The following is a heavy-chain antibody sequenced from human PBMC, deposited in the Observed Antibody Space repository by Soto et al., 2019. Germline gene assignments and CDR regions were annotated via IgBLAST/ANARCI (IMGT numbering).Heavy chain of an antibody. CDR2: INAGNGNT. J-gene: IGHJ6*02. CDR1: GYTFTSYA. Sequence: QVQLVQSGAEEKKPGASVKVSCKASGYTFTSYAMHWVRQAPGQRLEWMGWINAGNGNTKYSQKFQGRVTTTRDTYARAAYMGLSSLRAEDTALYYYARGPGTGMDDGGQGTPVTVAS. D-gene: IGHD1-1*01. V-gene: IGHV1-3*05. CDR3: ARGPGTGMDD.